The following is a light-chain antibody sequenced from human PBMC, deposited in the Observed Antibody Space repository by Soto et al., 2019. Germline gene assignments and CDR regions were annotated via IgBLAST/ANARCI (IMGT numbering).Light chain of an antibody. CDR1: QSVSSSY. J-gene: IGKJ1*01. CDR3: QQYNNWPPT. V-gene: IGKV3D-15*01. Sequence: EIVMTLSPATLSVSPGGRATLSCRASQSVSSSYLAWYQQKPGQAPRLLIYGASSRATGIPDRFSGSGSGTEFTLTISSLQSEDYAVYYCQQYNNWPPTFGQGTKVDIK. CDR2: GAS.